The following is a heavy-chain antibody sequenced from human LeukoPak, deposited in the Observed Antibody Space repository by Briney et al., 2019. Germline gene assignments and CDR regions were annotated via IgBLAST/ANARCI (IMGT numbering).Heavy chain of an antibody. V-gene: IGHV4-34*01. D-gene: IGHD1-7*01. CDR1: GGSFSGYY. CDR2: INHSGST. Sequence: SEPLSLTCAVYGGSFSGYYWSWIRQPPGKGLEWIGEINHSGSTNYNPSLKSRVTISVDTSKNQFSLKLSSVTAADTAVYYCARGPITGTTRFDYWGQGTLVTVSS. CDR3: ARGPITGTTRFDY. J-gene: IGHJ4*02.